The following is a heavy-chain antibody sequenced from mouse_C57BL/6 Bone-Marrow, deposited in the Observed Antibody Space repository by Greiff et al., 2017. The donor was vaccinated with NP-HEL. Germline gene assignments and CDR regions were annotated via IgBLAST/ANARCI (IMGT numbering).Heavy chain of an antibody. J-gene: IGHJ2*01. CDR3: ARAYGNYRDY. D-gene: IGHD2-10*02. Sequence: DVKLQESGPGLVKPSQSLSLTCSVTGYSITSGYYWNWIRRSPGNKLEWVGSISYDGSNNYSPSLKNRISITRDTSKNQFFLKLNSVTAEDTATYYCARAYGNYRDYWGQGTTLTVSS. CDR1: GYSITSGYY. V-gene: IGHV3-6*01. CDR2: ISYDGSN.